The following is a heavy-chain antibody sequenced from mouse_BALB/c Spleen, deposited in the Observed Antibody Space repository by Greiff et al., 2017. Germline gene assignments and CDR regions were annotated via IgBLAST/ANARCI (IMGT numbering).Heavy chain of an antibody. CDR2: ISSGGSYT. CDR3: ARLGDYGYFDV. J-gene: IGHJ1*01. D-gene: IGHD4-1*01. V-gene: IGHV5-6*03. Sequence: EVMLVESGGGLVKPGGSLKLSCAASGFTFSSYGMSWVRQTPDKRLEWVATISSGGSYTYYPDSVKGRFTISRDNAKNTLYLQMSSLKSEDTAMYYCARLGDYGYFDVWGAGTTVTVSS. CDR1: GFTFSSYG.